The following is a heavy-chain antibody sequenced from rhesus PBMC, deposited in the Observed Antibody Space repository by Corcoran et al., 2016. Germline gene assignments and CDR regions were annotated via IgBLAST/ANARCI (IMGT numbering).Heavy chain of an antibody. Sequence: QVPLVQSGADVKQPGASVKLSCKASGYTFTSYYMHWVRQAPGPGLEWAGLNAPYKAKRATARHCTGRVIITSDSSTSTAYMELSRLRYEDTAVYYCTRRCGDNICSVDYWGQGALVTVSS. CDR3: TRRCGDNICSVDY. CDR1: GYTFTSYY. J-gene: IGHJ4*01. D-gene: IGHD2-15*01. V-gene: IGHV1-1*01. CDR2: NAPYKAKR.